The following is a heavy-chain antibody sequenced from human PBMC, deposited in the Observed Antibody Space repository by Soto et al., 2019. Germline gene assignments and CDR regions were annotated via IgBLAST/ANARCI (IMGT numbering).Heavy chain of an antibody. CDR2: IYYSGST. D-gene: IGHD5-18*01. CDR3: ARGSGYSYGPVWY. V-gene: IGHV4-59*01. CDR1: GGSISSYY. Sequence: KPSETLSLTCTVSGGSISSYYWSWIRQPPGKGLEWIGYIYYSGSTNYNPSLKSRVTISVDTSKNQFSLKLSSVTAADTAVYYCARGSGYSYGPVWYWGQGTLVTVSS. J-gene: IGHJ4*02.